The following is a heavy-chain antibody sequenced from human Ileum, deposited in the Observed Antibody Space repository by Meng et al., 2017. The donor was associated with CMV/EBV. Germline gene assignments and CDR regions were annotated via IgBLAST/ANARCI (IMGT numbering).Heavy chain of an antibody. J-gene: IGHJ4*02. CDR1: GFTFSSSY. D-gene: IGHD3-16*01. V-gene: IGHV3-74*01. Sequence: GESLKISCAASGFTFSSSYMYWVRQVPGKGLVWVSRVIPDGSGTGYADAVKGRFTISRDNAKNTLYLQMNSLRVEDTAVYYCVPYDWKLPFDRWGQGTLVTVSS. CDR3: VPYDWKLPFDR. CDR2: VIPDGSGT.